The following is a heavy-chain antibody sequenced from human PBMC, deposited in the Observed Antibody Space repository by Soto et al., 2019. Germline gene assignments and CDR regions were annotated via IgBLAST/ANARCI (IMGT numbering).Heavy chain of an antibody. V-gene: IGHV3-48*02. Sequence: EVQLVESGGGLVQPGGSLRLSCAASGFTFSSYSMDWVRQAPGKGLEWLSYIGSSSSTIYYADSVRGRFTISRDNAKNSXXLQMNSLRDEDTAGYYCARGYCRGGSCDSGDAFDIWGQGTMVTVSS. D-gene: IGHD2-15*01. CDR3: ARGYCRGGSCDSGDAFDI. CDR2: IGSSSSTI. CDR1: GFTFSSYS. J-gene: IGHJ3*02.